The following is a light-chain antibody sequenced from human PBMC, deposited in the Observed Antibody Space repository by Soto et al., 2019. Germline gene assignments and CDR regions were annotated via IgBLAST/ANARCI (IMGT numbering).Light chain of an antibody. CDR1: QCVXSY. J-gene: IGKJ1*01. Sequence: IVLTQYPATLSLSPGERATLSCRASQCVXSYFAWYKQKPGQAPRILIXDESNRATGIPARFIGSGSGTDFSLTITSLKSEDFAVHYCQQYNELPPWTFGQGTKVDIK. CDR3: QQYNELPPWT. V-gene: IGKV3-11*01. CDR2: DES.